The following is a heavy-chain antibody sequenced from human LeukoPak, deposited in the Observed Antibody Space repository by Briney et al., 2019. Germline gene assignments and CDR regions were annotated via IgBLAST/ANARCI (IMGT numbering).Heavy chain of an antibody. D-gene: IGHD6-6*01. CDR3: ARAPRPNYYYYMDV. CDR2: IKQDGSEK. Sequence: GGSLRLSCAASGFTFSSYWMSWVRQAPGKGLEWVANIKQDGSEKYYVDSVKGRFTISRDNAKNSLYLQMNSLRAEDTAVYYCARAPRPNYYYYMDVWGKGTTVTVSS. J-gene: IGHJ6*03. V-gene: IGHV3-7*01. CDR1: GFTFSSYW.